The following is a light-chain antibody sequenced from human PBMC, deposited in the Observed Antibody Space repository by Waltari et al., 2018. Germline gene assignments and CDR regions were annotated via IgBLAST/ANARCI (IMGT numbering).Light chain of an antibody. CDR1: VSVASN. CDR3: QQYNNWPPST. CDR2: HAS. J-gene: IGKJ1*01. Sequence: EIVLTQSPATLSLSPGERATLYCRASVSVASNLAWYQQRPGQAPRLLIFHASTRATGIPAKFSGSGSGTEFTLTISSLQSEDFAVYYCQQYNNWPPSTFGQGTKVEIK. V-gene: IGKV3-15*01.